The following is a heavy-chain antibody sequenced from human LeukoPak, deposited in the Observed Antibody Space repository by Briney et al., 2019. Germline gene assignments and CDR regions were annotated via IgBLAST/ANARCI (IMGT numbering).Heavy chain of an antibody. J-gene: IGHJ4*02. Sequence: SETLSLTCTVSGGSISSYYWGWIRQPPGKGLEWIGYIYYSGSTNYNPSLKSRVTISVDTSKNQFSLKLSSVTAADTAVYYCARGVFRGWFGELLPNYFDYWGQGTLVTVSS. CDR3: ARGVFRGWFGELLPNYFDY. CDR1: GGSISSYY. V-gene: IGHV4-59*01. CDR2: IYYSGST. D-gene: IGHD3-10*01.